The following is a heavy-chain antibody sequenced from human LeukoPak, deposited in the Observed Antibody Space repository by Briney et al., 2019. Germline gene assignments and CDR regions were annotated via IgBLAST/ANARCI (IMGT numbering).Heavy chain of an antibody. J-gene: IGHJ4*02. CDR2: IGTAGDT. V-gene: IGHV3-13*01. CDR3: ARVGSGAPDY. D-gene: IGHD3-10*01. Sequence: GGSLRLSCAASGFTFSSYDRHWVRQATGKGREWVSAIGTAGDTYYPGSVKGRFTISRENAKNSLYLQMNSLRAGDTAVYYCARVGSGAPDYWGQGTLVTVSS. CDR1: GFTFSSYD.